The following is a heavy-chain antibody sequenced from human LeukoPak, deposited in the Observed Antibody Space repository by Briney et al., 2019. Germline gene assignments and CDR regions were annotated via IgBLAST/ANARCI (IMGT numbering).Heavy chain of an antibody. J-gene: IGHJ4*02. D-gene: IGHD3-22*01. CDR3: ARDFPRHYYDSSVYLS. V-gene: IGHV1-69*04. CDR2: IIPILGIA. CDR1: GGTFSSYT. Sequence: SVKVSCKASGGTFSSYTISWVRQAPGQGLEWMGRIIPILGIANYAQKVQGRVTITADKSTSTAYVELRSLRSEDTAVYYCARDFPRHYYDSSVYLSWGQGNLDSVST.